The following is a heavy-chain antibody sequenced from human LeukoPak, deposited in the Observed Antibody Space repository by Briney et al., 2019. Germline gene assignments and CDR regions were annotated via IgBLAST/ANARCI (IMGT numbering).Heavy chain of an antibody. D-gene: IGHD3-10*01. J-gene: IGHJ4*02. V-gene: IGHV1-69*04. CDR1: GGTFSSYT. Sequence: SVKVSCKASGGTFSSYTISWVRQAPGQGLEWMGRIIPILGIANYAQKFQGRVTITADKSTSTAYMELSSLRSEDTAVYYCAGDTMVRGVTFDYWGQGTLVTVSS. CDR3: AGDTMVRGVTFDY. CDR2: IIPILGIA.